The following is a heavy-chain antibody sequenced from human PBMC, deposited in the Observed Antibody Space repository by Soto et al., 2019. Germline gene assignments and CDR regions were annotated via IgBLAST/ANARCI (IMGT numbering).Heavy chain of an antibody. D-gene: IGHD3-9*01. CDR2: ISGSGGST. CDR1: GFTFSSYA. CDR3: AKDLTGYYPPIVLDY. Sequence: PGGSLRLSCAASGFTFSSYAMIWVRQAPGKGLEWVSAISGSGGSTYYADSVKGRFTISRDNSKNTLYLQMNSLRAEDTAVYYCAKDLTGYYPPIVLDYWGQGTLVTVSS. J-gene: IGHJ4*02. V-gene: IGHV3-23*01.